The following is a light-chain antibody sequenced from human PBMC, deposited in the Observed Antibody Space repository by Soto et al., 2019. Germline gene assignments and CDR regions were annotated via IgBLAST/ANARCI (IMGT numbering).Light chain of an antibody. Sequence: DIQMTQSPSSLSASVGDRVTITCRASQGISNYLAWYQQKPGKVPKLLIYAASTLQSGVPSRFSGSGSGTDFTLTISSLQPEDVATYCCQKYNSAPPIFTFGPGTKVDIK. CDR2: AAS. V-gene: IGKV1-27*01. J-gene: IGKJ3*01. CDR3: QKYNSAPPIFT. CDR1: QGISNY.